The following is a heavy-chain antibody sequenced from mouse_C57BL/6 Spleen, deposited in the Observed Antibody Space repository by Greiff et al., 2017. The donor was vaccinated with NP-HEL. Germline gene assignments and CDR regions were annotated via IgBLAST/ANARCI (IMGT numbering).Heavy chain of an antibody. CDR1: GYTFTSYW. V-gene: IGHV1-69*01. CDR2: IDPSDSYT. D-gene: IGHD1-1*01. Sequence: VQLQQSGAELVMPGASVKLSCKASGYTFTSYWMHWVKQRPGQGLEWIGEIDPSDSYTNYNQKFKGKSTLTVDKSSSTAYMQRSSLTSEDSAVYYCARDYGSSSFAYWGQGTLVTVSA. J-gene: IGHJ3*01. CDR3: ARDYGSSSFAY.